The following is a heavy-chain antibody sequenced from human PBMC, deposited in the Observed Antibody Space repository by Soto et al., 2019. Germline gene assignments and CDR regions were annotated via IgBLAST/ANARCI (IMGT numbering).Heavy chain of an antibody. CDR1: GGSFSGYY. CDR3: ARVAPTYYYGSGNPDY. Sequence: SETLSLTCAFYGGSFSGYYWSWIRQPPGKGLEWIGETNHSGSTNYNPSLKSRVTISVDTSKNQFSLKLSSVTAADTAVYYCARVAPTYYYGSGNPDYWGQGTLVTVSS. V-gene: IGHV4-34*01. CDR2: TNHSGST. D-gene: IGHD3-10*01. J-gene: IGHJ4*02.